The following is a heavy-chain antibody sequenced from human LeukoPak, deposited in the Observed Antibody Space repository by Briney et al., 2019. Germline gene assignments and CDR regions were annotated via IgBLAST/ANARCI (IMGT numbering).Heavy chain of an antibody. D-gene: IGHD5-12*01. Sequence: SETLSLTCTVSGGSISSYYWSWIRQPPGKGLEWIGYIYYSGGPKYNPSLKSRVTISVDTSKNQFSLKLSSVTAADTAVYYCARRSYRASYYLDYWAQGTLVTVSS. J-gene: IGHJ4*02. CDR2: IYYSGGP. CDR3: ARRSYRASYYLDY. V-gene: IGHV4-59*01. CDR1: GGSISSYY.